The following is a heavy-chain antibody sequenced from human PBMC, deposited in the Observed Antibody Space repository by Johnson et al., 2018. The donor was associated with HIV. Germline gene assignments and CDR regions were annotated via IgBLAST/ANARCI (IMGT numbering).Heavy chain of an antibody. CDR2: IYSGGNT. CDR3: AREYSSLSQGAFDI. Sequence: VQLVESGGGLIQPGGSLRLSCAASGFTVSSNYMSWVRQAPGKGLEWVSVIYSGGNTYYADSVKGRFTISRDNSKNTLFLQMNSLRTEDTAVYYCAREYSSLSQGAFDIWGQGTMVTVSS. J-gene: IGHJ3*02. V-gene: IGHV3-66*03. D-gene: IGHD6-6*01. CDR1: GFTVSSNY.